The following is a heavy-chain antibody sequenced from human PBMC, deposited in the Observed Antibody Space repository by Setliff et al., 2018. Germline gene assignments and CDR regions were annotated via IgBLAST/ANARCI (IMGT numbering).Heavy chain of an antibody. D-gene: IGHD3-22*01. CDR1: GYTFTSYY. CDR3: ARDRNDNYESSGYYYAGGYMDV. CDR2: INPTGGST. Sequence: ASVKVSCKASGYTFTSYYMHWVRQAPGQGLEWMGLINPTGGSTSYAQKFQGRVTMTRDTSTSTVFMELSSLRSEDTAVYYCARDRNDNYESSGYYYAGGYMDVWGKGTMVTVSS. J-gene: IGHJ6*03. V-gene: IGHV1-46*01.